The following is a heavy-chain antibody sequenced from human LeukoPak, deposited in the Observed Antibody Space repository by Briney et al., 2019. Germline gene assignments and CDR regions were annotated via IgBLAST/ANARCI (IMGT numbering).Heavy chain of an antibody. V-gene: IGHV3-21*01. D-gene: IGHD1-26*01. Sequence: GGSLRLSCAASGFSFSKDWMSWVRQTPGKGLEWVSSITSSSTYTFYADSVKGRFTISRDNARNSLYLQMNSLRAEDTAVYYCARDPYSGTYGDTYYYYMDVWGKGTTVTISS. CDR2: ITSSSTYT. J-gene: IGHJ6*03. CDR1: GFSFSKDW. CDR3: ARDPYSGTYGDTYYYYMDV.